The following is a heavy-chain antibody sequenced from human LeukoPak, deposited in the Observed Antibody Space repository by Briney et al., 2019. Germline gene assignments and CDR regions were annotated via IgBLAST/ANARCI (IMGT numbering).Heavy chain of an antibody. CDR1: GFTLSSYS. CDR2: ISSSSSYI. CDR3: ARDVFSYWYFDL. Sequence: GGSLRLSCAASGFTLSSYSMNWVRQAPGKGLEWVSSISSSSSYIYYADSVKGRFTISRDNAKNSLYLQMNSLRAEDTAVYYCARDVFSYWYFDLWGRGTLVTVSS. D-gene: IGHD5/OR15-5a*01. J-gene: IGHJ2*01. V-gene: IGHV3-21*01.